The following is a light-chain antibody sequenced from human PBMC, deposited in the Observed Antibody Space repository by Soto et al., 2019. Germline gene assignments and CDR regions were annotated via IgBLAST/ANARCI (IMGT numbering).Light chain of an antibody. J-gene: IGKJ2*01. CDR2: TAF. CDR1: QSISNF. Sequence: DIQMTQSPSSLSASVGDRVTITCRASQSISNFLNWYQEKPGKAPKLLIHTAFILQSGVPSRFSGSGSGADFTLTISSLQPEDFAAYYCQQSFSTPYTFGQGTKLEI. V-gene: IGKV1-39*01. CDR3: QQSFSTPYT.